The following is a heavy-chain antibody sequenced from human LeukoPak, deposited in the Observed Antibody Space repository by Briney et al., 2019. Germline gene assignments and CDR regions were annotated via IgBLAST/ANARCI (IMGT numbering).Heavy chain of an antibody. D-gene: IGHD3-10*01. CDR2: ISDSGDST. J-gene: IGHJ4*02. CDR3: TKWSGFGND. CDR1: GFTFSSYS. Sequence: PGGSLRLSCAASGFTFSSYSMTWVRRTPGKGLEWVSGISDSGDSTYYADSVKGRFTISRDNSRNTLYLEMNSLRAEDTAVYYCTKWSGFGNDWGQGTLVTVSS. V-gene: IGHV3-23*01.